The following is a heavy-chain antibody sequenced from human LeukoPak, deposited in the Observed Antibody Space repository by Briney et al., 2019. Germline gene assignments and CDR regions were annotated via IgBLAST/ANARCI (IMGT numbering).Heavy chain of an antibody. Sequence: ASVNVSCKTSGYTFTGYYMHWVRQAPGQGLEWMGWINPNSGGTNYAQKFQGRVTMTRDTSISTAYMELTRLRSDDTAGYYCARYSSGWYFDLWGRGTLVTVS. J-gene: IGHJ2*01. V-gene: IGHV1-2*02. CDR1: GYTFTGYY. CDR2: INPNSGGT. D-gene: IGHD6-19*01. CDR3: ARYSSGWYFDL.